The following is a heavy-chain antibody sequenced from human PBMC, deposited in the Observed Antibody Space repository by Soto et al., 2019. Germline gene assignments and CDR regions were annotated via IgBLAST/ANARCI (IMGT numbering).Heavy chain of an antibody. CDR3: AGHYYGSGSYYVRYWYFDP. CDR1: GGSISSYY. D-gene: IGHD3-10*01. CDR2: IYYSGST. J-gene: IGHJ2*01. Sequence: QVQLQESGPGLVKPSETLSLTCTVSGGSISSYYWSWIRQPPGKGLEWIGYIYYSGSTNYNPSLKSRVTISVDTSKNQFSLKLSSVTAADTAVYYCAGHYYGSGSYYVRYWYFDPWGRGTLVTVSS. V-gene: IGHV4-59*01.